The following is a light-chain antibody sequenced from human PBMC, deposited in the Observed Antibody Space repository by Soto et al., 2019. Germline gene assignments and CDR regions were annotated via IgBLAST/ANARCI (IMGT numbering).Light chain of an antibody. CDR3: QQYYSTPFT. V-gene: IGKV4-1*01. Sequence: DVVMTQSPDSLAVSLGERATINCRSSQSVLYSSNNKNYLAWYQQKQGQPPKLLIYWASTRESGVPDRFSGSGSGTDFTLTISSLQAEDVAIYHCQQYYSTPFTFGPGTKVDIK. J-gene: IGKJ3*01. CDR2: WAS. CDR1: QSVLYSSNNKNY.